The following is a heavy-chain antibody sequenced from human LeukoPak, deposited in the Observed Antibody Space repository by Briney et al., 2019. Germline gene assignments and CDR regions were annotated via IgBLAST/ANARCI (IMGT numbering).Heavy chain of an antibody. CDR1: GFTFSSYW. V-gene: IGHV3-7*01. J-gene: IGHJ2*01. D-gene: IGHD4-17*01. CDR2: IKPDGSDK. Sequence: GGSLRLSCAASGFTFSSYWMSWVRQAPGKGLEWVANIKPDGSDKYYVDSVKGRFTISRDNAKNSLYLQMNSLRAEDTAVYYCARDWAVTPRYFDLWGHGTLVTVSS. CDR3: ARDWAVTPRYFDL.